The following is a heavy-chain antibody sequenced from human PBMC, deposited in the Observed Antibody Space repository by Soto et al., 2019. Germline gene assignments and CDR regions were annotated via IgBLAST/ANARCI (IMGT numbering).Heavy chain of an antibody. CDR2: IYFTGNT. CDR3: AGQTFTIAAASYGRSNWFDP. D-gene: IGHD6-25*01. CDR1: GGSITSSSHF. Sequence: SETLSLTCTASGGSITSSSHFWGWVLQPPGKGLEWIGTIYFTGNTYYTPSLKSRLTTSIDTSKNEFSLRLNSVTAADTAVYYCAGQTFTIAAASYGRSNWFDPWGPGTLVTVSS. V-gene: IGHV4-39*01. J-gene: IGHJ5*02.